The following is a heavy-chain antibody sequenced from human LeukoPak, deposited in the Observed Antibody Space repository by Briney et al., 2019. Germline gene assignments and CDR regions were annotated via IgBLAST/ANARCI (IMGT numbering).Heavy chain of an antibody. CDR3: ATGVDAFDM. J-gene: IGHJ3*02. CDR1: GGSISSSNW. CDR2: TYSSGRT. Sequence: SETLSLTCAVSGGSISSSNWWSWVRQPPGEGLEWIGYTYSSGRTFYNPSLKSRLTILEDTFANQFSLRLNSVTAADTAMYYCATGVDAFDMWGQGTMVTVSS. V-gene: IGHV4-4*02.